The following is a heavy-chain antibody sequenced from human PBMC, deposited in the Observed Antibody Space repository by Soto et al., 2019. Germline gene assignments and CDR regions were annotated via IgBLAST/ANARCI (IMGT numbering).Heavy chain of an antibody. D-gene: IGHD2-2*01. CDR1: GYTFTGYY. Sequence: ASVKVSCKASGYTFTGYYMHWVRQAPGQGLEWMGWINPNSGGTNYAQKFQGWVTMTRDTSISTAYMELSRLRSDDTAVDYCARMGSIGDYCGSTSCYPPPYSSYYYYGMDVWGQGTTVTVSS. J-gene: IGHJ6*02. CDR3: ARMGSIGDYCGSTSCYPPPYSSYYYYGMDV. CDR2: INPNSGGT. V-gene: IGHV1-2*04.